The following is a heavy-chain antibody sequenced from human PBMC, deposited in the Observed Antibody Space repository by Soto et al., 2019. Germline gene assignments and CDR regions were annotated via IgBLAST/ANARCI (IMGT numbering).Heavy chain of an antibody. Sequence: QVPLVQSGAEVKKPGASVKVSCKPSGYTFRTYGISWVRQAPGQGLEWMGWISSYNDKTKYSQKIEGRATMTTDTFTSTAYLELRSLRADDTAVYYCARDSHDYDSSYWYFDFWGRGTLVTVSS. CDR1: GYTFRTYG. J-gene: IGHJ2*01. D-gene: IGHD3-22*01. CDR2: ISSYNDKT. V-gene: IGHV1-18*01. CDR3: ARDSHDYDSSYWYFDF.